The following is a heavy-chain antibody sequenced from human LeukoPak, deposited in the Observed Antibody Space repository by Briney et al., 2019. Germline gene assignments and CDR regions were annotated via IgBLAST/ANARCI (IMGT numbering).Heavy chain of an antibody. Sequence: SETLSLTCAVSGYSISSGYYWGWIRQPPGKGLEWIGSIYHSGSTYYNPSLKSRVTIPVDTSKNQFSLKLSSVTAADTAVYYCARMDSSSSNRAFDIWGQGTMVTVSS. CDR1: GYSISSGYY. CDR3: ARMDSSSSNRAFDI. CDR2: IYHSGST. V-gene: IGHV4-38-2*01. J-gene: IGHJ3*02. D-gene: IGHD6-6*01.